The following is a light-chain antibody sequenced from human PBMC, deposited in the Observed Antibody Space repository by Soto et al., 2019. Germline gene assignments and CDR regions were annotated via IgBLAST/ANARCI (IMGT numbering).Light chain of an antibody. CDR3: QQYNSWPPLT. V-gene: IGKV3-15*01. CDR2: GAS. J-gene: IGKJ4*01. Sequence: EIVMTQSPATLSVSPGERATLSCRASQSVSSNLAWYQQKPGQAPRLLIYGASTRATGIPARFSGSVSGTEFTLNISSLQSEDLAVYYCQQYNSWPPLTFGGGTKVEIK. CDR1: QSVSSN.